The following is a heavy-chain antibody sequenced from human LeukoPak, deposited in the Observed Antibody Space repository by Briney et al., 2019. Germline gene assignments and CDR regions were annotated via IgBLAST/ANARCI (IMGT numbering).Heavy chain of an antibody. CDR1: GFSLSSYA. CDR3: VRIVGHTTTDF. D-gene: IGHD1-26*01. Sequence: GRSLRLSCEASGFSLSSYAFHWVRQAPGKGLEWVSFVSFDGRNKNYADSVRGRFTISRDNSKNTLYLQMNSVTYEDTAVYFCVRIVGHTTTDFWGQGTIITVSS. CDR2: VSFDGRNK. V-gene: IGHV3-30-3*01. J-gene: IGHJ4*02.